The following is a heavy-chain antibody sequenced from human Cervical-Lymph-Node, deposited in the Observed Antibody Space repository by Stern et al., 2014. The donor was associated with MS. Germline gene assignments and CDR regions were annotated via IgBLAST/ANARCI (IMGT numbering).Heavy chain of an antibody. J-gene: IGHJ2*01. V-gene: IGHV3-30*18. CDR2: ISYDGSNK. D-gene: IGHD3-22*01. CDR1: GFTFSSYG. CDR3: AKDEDYYDSSGYLGWYFDL. Sequence: VQLVESGGGVVQPGRSLRLSCAASGFTFSSYGMHWVRQAPGNGLEWVAVISYDGSNKYYADSVKVRFTISRDNSKNTLYLQMNSLRAEDTAVYYCAKDEDYYDSSGYLGWYFDLWGRGTLVTVSS.